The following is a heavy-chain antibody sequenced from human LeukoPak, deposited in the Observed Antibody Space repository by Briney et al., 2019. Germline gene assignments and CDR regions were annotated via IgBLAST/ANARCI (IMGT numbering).Heavy chain of an antibody. V-gene: IGHV4-34*01. D-gene: IGHD6-13*01. Sequence: SETLSLTCAVYGGSLSGHYWSWIRQPPGKGLEWIGSIYYSGSTYYNPSLKSRVTISVDTSKNQFSLKLSSVTAADTAVYYCARGFVAAAGVTHYYYYMDVWGKGTTVTISS. J-gene: IGHJ6*03. CDR2: IYYSGST. CDR1: GGSLSGHY. CDR3: ARGFVAAAGVTHYYYYMDV.